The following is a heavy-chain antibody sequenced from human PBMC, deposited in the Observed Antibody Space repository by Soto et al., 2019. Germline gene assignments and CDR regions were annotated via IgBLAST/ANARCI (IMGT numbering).Heavy chain of an antibody. J-gene: IGHJ5*02. D-gene: IGHD3-16*02. Sequence: PSETLSLTCAVYGGSFSSYYWSWIRQPPGKGLEWIGEINHSGSTNYNPSLKSRVTISVDTSKNQFSLKLSSVTAADTAVYYCARGPSVSFLMNWFDPWGQRTLVTVSS. V-gene: IGHV4-34*01. CDR2: INHSGST. CDR1: GGSFSSYY. CDR3: ARGPSVSFLMNWFDP.